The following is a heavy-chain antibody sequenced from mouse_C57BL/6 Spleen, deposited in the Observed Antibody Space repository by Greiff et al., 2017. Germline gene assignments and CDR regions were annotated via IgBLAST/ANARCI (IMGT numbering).Heavy chain of an antibody. D-gene: IGHD1-1*01. J-gene: IGHJ3*01. Sequence: VQLQQSGPELVKPGASVKISCKASGYTFTDYYMNWVKQSHGKSLEWIGDINPTNGGTGYNQKFKGKATLTVDKSSSTAYMELRSLTSEDSAVYYCAREGDYYGSSLFAYWGQGTLVTVSA. CDR1: GYTFTDYY. V-gene: IGHV1-26*01. CDR2: INPTNGGT. CDR3: AREGDYYGSSLFAY.